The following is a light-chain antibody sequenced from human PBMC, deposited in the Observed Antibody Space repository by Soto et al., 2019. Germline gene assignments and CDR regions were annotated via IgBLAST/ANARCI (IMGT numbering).Light chain of an antibody. Sequence: TQSPDSLAVSPGERATFSCRASQSVSSNLAWYQQKPGQAPRLLIYGASIRATGIPDRFSGSGSGTDFTLTISRLEPEDFAVYYCQQFSSYPLTFGGGTKVDIK. V-gene: IGKV3-20*01. CDR3: QQFSSYPLT. CDR2: GAS. CDR1: QSVSSN. J-gene: IGKJ4*01.